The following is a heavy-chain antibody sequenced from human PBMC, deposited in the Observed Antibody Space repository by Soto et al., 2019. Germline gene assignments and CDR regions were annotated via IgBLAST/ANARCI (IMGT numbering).Heavy chain of an antibody. V-gene: IGHV3-73*02. Sequence: EVQLVESGGGLVQPGGSLKLSCVASGFTFSGSAMHWVRQASGKGLEWVGRIRSKTNNYATAYGVSVKGRFTISRDDSKNTAYLQMNGLKSDETAVYSCVGSGGGQYEHWGQGTLVTVSS. D-gene: IGHD2-2*01. CDR1: GFTFSGSA. CDR3: VGSGGGQYEH. CDR2: IRSKTNNYAT. J-gene: IGHJ1*01.